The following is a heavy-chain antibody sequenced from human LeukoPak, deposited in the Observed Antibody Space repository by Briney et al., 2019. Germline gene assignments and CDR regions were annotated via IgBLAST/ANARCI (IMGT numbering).Heavy chain of an antibody. CDR3: ARDLLKCSSTRCYLGWFDP. J-gene: IGHJ5*02. D-gene: IGHD2-2*01. CDR1: GGTFSSYA. Sequence: GASVKVSCKASGGTFSSYAISLVRQAPGQGLEWMGGIIPIFGTANYAQKFQGRVTITADESTSTAYMELSSLRSEDTAVYYCARDLLKCSSTRCYLGWFDPWGQGTLVTVSS. V-gene: IGHV1-69*13. CDR2: IIPIFGTA.